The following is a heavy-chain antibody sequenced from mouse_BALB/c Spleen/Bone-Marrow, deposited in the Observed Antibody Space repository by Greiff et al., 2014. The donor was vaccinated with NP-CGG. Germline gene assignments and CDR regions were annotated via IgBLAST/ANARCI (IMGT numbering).Heavy chain of an antibody. CDR3: TRSRRAMDH. D-gene: IGHD2-12*01. CDR1: GYTFTSYY. Sequence: VKLVESGAELVKPGASVKLSCKASGYTFTSYYMCWVKQRPGQGLEWIGEINPSNGGTNFNEKFKSKATLTVDKSSSTAYMSLSSLTSEDSAVYYCTRSRRAMDHWGQGTLVTVSS. J-gene: IGHJ4*01. V-gene: IGHV1S81*02. CDR2: INPSNGGT.